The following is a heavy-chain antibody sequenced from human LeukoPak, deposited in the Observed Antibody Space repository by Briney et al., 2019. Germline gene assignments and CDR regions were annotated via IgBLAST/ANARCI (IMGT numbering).Heavy chain of an antibody. D-gene: IGHD1-26*01. CDR1: GYSFTSHY. J-gene: IGHJ4*02. Sequence: ASVKVSCKASGYSFTSHYMHWVRQAPGQGLEWMGLINPSGSSTLYAQKFQGRVTMTRDTSTSTVYMELSSLRSEDTAVYYCAREWELHLLDYWGQGTLVTVSS. CDR3: AREWELHLLDY. V-gene: IGHV1-46*01. CDR2: INPSGSST.